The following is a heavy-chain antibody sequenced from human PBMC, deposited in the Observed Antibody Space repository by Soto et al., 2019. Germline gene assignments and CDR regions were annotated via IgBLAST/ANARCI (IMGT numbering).Heavy chain of an antibody. D-gene: IGHD3-22*01. CDR1: GGSISSGAYY. V-gene: IGHV4-31*03. CDR3: ARGYYYDSSGYFGY. Sequence: QVQLQESGPGLVKPSQTLSLTCTVSGGSISSGAYYWSWIRQHPGKGLEWVGYIYYSGSTFYNPSLESRVIISVDTSKNQFSLKLSSVTAADTAVYYCARGYYYDSSGYFGYWGQGTLVTVSS. J-gene: IGHJ4*02. CDR2: IYYSGST.